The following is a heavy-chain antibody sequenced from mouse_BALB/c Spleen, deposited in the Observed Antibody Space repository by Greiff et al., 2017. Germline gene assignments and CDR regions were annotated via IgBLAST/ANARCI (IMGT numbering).Heavy chain of an antibody. CDR2: ISSGGGNT. Sequence: DVRLVQSGGGLVKPGGSLTLSCAASGFTFSSYTMSWVRQTPEKRLEWVATISSGGGNTYYPASVTGRFIISRDNAKNNLYLQMSSLRSEDTALYYCARWGFAYWGQGTLVTVSA. J-gene: IGHJ3*01. CDR3: ARWGFAY. V-gene: IGHV5-9*03. CDR1: GFTFSSYT.